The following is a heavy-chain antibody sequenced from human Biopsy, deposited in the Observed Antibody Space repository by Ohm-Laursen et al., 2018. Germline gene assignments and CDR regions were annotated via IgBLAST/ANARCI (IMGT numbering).Heavy chain of an antibody. CDR2: ISTSGTTR. D-gene: IGHD2-15*01. Sequence: SLRLSCAASGFTFSDYDMNWIRQAPGKGLEWVSYISTSGTTRYYGDSVKGRFTISRDNAKKSLYLQMSSLRVEDTAVYFCAKDKGTFNFYYYGMDVWGQGTTVTVSS. CDR3: AKDKGTFNFYYYGMDV. V-gene: IGHV3-11*04. CDR1: GFTFSDYD. J-gene: IGHJ6*02.